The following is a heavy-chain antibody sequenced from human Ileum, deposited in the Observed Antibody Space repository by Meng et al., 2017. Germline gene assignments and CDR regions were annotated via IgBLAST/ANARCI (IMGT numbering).Heavy chain of an antibody. V-gene: IGHV4-39*01. D-gene: IGHD3-3*02. CDR2: VYFTGYT. Sequence: QVQLQESGPGLLKPSETRARSGTGAGGSISSGEYCWGWIRQPPGKGLEWIGSVYFTGYTYYSPSLMSRVTISVETSKNQFSLRLTSVTAADTGLYLCARHGHFTPDKYYFDSWGQGTLVTVSS. CDR1: GGSISSGEYC. J-gene: IGHJ4*03. CDR3: ARHGHFTPDKYYFDS.